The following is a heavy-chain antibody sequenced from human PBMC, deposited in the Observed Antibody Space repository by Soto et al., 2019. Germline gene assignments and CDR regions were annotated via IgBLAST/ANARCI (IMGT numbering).Heavy chain of an antibody. Sequence: QMQLVQSGGVLVKPGGSLTLSCKASGFTFSDYYMIWVRQTPGKGLEWLSYISDSGSTIYYADSVRARFTIFRENAANSVYLQLDGLTDGDTAFYYCARGGSGWTRGGWLGPWGQGSLVTVSS. J-gene: IGHJ5*02. CDR3: ARGGSGWTRGGWLGP. CDR1: GFTFSDYY. D-gene: IGHD6-25*01. V-gene: IGHV3-11*01. CDR2: ISDSGSTI.